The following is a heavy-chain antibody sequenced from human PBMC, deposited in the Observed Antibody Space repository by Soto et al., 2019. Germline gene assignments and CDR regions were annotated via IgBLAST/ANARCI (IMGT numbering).Heavy chain of an antibody. D-gene: IGHD6-13*01. CDR1: GSTFSSYG. J-gene: IGHJ5*01. CDR3: VRDWAPMFLASAGGFDS. Sequence: PGGSLRLSCAASGSTFSSYGMNWVRQAPGKGLEWVAVIRYDGSKKYYGDSVKGRFTISRDNSKNTVYLQMNSLRAEDTAVYYCVRDWAPMFLASAGGFDSWGQGTQVTSPQ. V-gene: IGHV3-33*01. CDR2: IRYDGSKK.